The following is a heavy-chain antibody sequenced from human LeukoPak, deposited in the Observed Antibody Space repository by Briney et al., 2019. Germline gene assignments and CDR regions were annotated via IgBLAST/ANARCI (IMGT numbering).Heavy chain of an antibody. Sequence: GGSLRLSCAGSGFTFSRYGMHWVRQVPGKGLEWVAVIWNHGSNKVYADSVKGRFTISRDSSKNTLYLQMNSLRAEDTALYYCARGAFRLVRGVTTDYWGQGTLVTVSS. CDR1: GFTFSRYG. D-gene: IGHD3-10*01. V-gene: IGHV3-33*01. CDR3: ARGAFRLVRGVTTDY. J-gene: IGHJ4*02. CDR2: IWNHGSNK.